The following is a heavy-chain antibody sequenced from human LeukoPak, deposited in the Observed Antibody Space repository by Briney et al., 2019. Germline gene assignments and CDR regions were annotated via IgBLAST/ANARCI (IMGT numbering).Heavy chain of an antibody. CDR3: ARRRGRYSGDAFDI. CDR2: IYPGDSDT. Sequence: GESLRISRKGSGYRFTSYWIGWVRQMPGKGLEWMGFIYPGDSDTRYSPSFQGQVTISADKSMGTAYLQWSSLKASDTAMYYCARRRGRYSGDAFDIWGQGTMVTVSS. CDR1: GYRFTSYW. V-gene: IGHV5-51*01. D-gene: IGHD1-26*01. J-gene: IGHJ3*02.